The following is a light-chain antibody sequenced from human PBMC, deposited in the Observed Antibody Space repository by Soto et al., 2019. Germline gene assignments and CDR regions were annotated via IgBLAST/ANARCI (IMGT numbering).Light chain of an antibody. Sequence: IVLTQSPGTLSLSPGERATLSCRASQSISNNYLAWYQQTLGQAPRLIIYGASSRETGIPDRFSGSGSATEFTLTISRLEPEDFAVYYCQQYAASTRTFGQGTKVDNK. J-gene: IGKJ1*01. CDR2: GAS. CDR1: QSISNNY. V-gene: IGKV3-20*01. CDR3: QQYAASTRT.